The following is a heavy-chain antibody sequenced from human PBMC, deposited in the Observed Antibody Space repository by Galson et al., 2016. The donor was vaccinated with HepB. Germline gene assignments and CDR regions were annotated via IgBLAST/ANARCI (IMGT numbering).Heavy chain of an antibody. CDR2: IYRGGST. J-gene: IGHJ4*02. D-gene: IGHD2-15*01. CDR1: GFTVSSNY. CDR3: ARLRPGSGGNY. Sequence: SLRLSCAASGFTVSSNYMAWVRQAPGKGLEWVSFIYRGGSTYHADSVKGRFTISSDNSRNTLYLQMNSLRAEDTAVYYCARLRPGSGGNYWGQGTLVTVSS. V-gene: IGHV3-53*01.